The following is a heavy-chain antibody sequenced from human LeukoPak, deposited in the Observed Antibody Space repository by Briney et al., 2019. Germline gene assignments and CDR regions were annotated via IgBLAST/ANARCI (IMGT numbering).Heavy chain of an antibody. J-gene: IGHJ4*02. CDR2: ISSSGSYI. V-gene: IGHV3-21*01. D-gene: IGHD2-2*02. Sequence: GESLRLSCAASGFTFSTNSMNWVRQAPGKGLEWVASISSSGSYIYYPESLKGRFTVSRDNAKNSVYLQMNSLRIEDTAVYYCARDVARDISCYTDWGQGTLVTVSS. CDR3: ARDVARDISCYTD. CDR1: GFTFSTNS.